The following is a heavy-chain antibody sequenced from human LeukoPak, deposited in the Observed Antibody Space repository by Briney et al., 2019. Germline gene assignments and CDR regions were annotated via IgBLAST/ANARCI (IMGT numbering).Heavy chain of an antibody. V-gene: IGHV4-4*09. J-gene: IGHJ4*02. CDR2: IHNSGTT. CDR1: SGSIGSYY. Sequence: SETLSLTCSLSSGSIGSYYWSWIRQPPGKGLEWIALIHNSGTTNYNPSLKSRVTLSLDTSKKRLSLKLNSVTAADMAVYYCAIGSYPCQYWGQGTLVTVSS. D-gene: IGHD3-10*01. CDR3: AIGSYPCQY.